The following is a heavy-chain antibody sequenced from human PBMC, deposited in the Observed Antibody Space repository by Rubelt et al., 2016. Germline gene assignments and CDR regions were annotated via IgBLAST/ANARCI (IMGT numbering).Heavy chain of an antibody. D-gene: IGHD4-11*01. CDR3: SRLDYSRPTILGY. V-gene: IGHV4-59*08. CDR2: IYYTGST. CDR1: GGSISSYY. J-gene: IGHJ4*02. Sequence: QVQLQESGPGLVKPSETLSLTCTVSGGSISSYYWNWIRQPPGKGLEWIGYIYYTGSTNYNPSLKSRVTISIDTSKNQFSLKVASLTAADTAVYYWSRLDYSRPTILGYCGQGTLVTVAS.